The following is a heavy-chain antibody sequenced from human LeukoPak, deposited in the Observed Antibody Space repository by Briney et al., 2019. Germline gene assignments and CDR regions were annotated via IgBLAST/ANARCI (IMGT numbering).Heavy chain of an antibody. CDR3: ARARSGYYYYFDY. Sequence: PSETLSLTCAVSGGSISSGGYPWSWIRQPPGKGLEWIGYIYHSGSTYYNPSLKSRVTISVDRSKNQFSLKLSSVTAADTAVYYCARARSGYYYYFDYWGQGTLVTVSS. D-gene: IGHD3-22*01. CDR1: GGSISSGGYP. CDR2: IYHSGST. V-gene: IGHV4-30-2*01. J-gene: IGHJ4*02.